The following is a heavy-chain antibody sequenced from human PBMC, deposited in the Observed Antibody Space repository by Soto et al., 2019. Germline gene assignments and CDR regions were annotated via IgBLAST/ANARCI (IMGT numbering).Heavy chain of an antibody. CDR3: ARASSIYEGPALRSGVGRAVY. V-gene: IGHV1-8*02. CDR2: INPKSGGT. D-gene: IGHD4-4*01. CDR1: RDRLKVSL. J-gene: IGHJ4*02. Sequence: AEVSSGACRDRLKVSLIDWALKETGKGLERLGWINPKSGGTNYAQKFQGRVTMTRNTSISTAYRDLSSLRSEDTAVYYCARASSIYEGPALRSGVGRAVYWGQRTLVSVFS.